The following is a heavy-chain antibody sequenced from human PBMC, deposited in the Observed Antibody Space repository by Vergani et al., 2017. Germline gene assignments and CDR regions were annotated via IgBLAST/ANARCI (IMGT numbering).Heavy chain of an antibody. D-gene: IGHD1-26*01. CDR2: IYYSGST. CDR3: ARGGRIVGATHFDY. CDR1: GGSISSYY. J-gene: IGHJ4*02. V-gene: IGHV4-59*01. Sequence: QVQLQESGPGLVTPSETLSLTCTVSGGSISSYYWSWIRQPPGKGLEWIGYIYYSGSTNYNPSLKSRVTISVDTSKNQFSLKLSSVTAADTAVYYCARGGRIVGATHFDYWGQGTLVTVSS.